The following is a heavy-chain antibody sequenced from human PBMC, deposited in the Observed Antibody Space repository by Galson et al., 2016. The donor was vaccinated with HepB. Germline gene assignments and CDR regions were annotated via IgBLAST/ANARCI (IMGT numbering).Heavy chain of an antibody. D-gene: IGHD2-21*02. CDR2: ISGSGGRT. CDR1: GFRFSSYA. Sequence: SLRLSCAASGFRFSSYAVSWVRQAPGKGLEWVSGISGSGGRTYYADSVKGRFTISRDNSKTTVYLQMNSLKAEDTAVYYCAKSLLGVTLVSYYYGMDVWGQGTTVTVSS. V-gene: IGHV3-23*01. CDR3: AKSLLGVTLVSYYYGMDV. J-gene: IGHJ6*02.